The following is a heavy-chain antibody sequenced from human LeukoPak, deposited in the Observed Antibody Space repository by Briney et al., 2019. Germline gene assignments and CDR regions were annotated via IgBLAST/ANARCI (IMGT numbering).Heavy chain of an antibody. CDR1: GYTLTGHY. CDR2: INPNTGAT. V-gene: IGHV1-2*02. Sequence: ASVKVSCKASGYTLTGHYLHWVRQAPGQGLEWMGWINPNTGATTYAQRFQGRVTLTRDTSLSTAYMDLSRLRPDDTAVYYCASVGVVADYGLDVWGQGTTVTVSS. CDR3: ASVGVVADYGLDV. J-gene: IGHJ6*02. D-gene: IGHD2-15*01.